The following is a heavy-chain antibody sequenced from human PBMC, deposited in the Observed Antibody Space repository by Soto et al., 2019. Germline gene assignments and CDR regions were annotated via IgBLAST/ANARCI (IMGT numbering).Heavy chain of an antibody. Sequence: LSLTCTVSGGSISSSSYYWGWIRQPPGKGLEWIGSIYYSGSTYYNPSLKSRVTISVDTSKNQFSLKLSSVTAADTAVYYCARIGGSYLFDYWGQGTLVTVSS. V-gene: IGHV4-39*01. J-gene: IGHJ4*02. CDR2: IYYSGST. D-gene: IGHD1-26*01. CDR3: ARIGGSYLFDY. CDR1: GGSISSSSYY.